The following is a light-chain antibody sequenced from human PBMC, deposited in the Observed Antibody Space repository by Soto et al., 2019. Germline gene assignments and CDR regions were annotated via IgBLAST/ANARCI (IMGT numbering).Light chain of an antibody. CDR3: SSFAGSNNFV. Sequence: QSALTQPPSASGSPGQSVTISCTGTSSDVGAYNFVSWYQQHPGKAPKLMISEVSKRPSGVPDRFSGSKSGNTASLTVSGLQAEDEADYYCSSFAGSNNFVFGGGTKLTVL. CDR1: SSDVGAYNF. J-gene: IGLJ2*01. CDR2: EVS. V-gene: IGLV2-8*01.